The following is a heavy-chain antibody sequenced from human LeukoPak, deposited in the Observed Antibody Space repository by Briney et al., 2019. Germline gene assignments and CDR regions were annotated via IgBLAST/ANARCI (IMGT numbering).Heavy chain of an antibody. J-gene: IGHJ3*02. V-gene: IGHV1-18*01. CDR2: ISAYNGNT. CDR1: GYTFTIYG. Sequence: ASVKVSCKASGYTFTIYGISWVRQAPGQGREWMGWISAYNGNTNYAQKLQGRVTMTTDTSTSTAYMELRSLRSDDTAVYYCARSGLAYCGGDCYSDAFDIWGQGTMVTVSS. CDR3: ARSGLAYCGGDCYSDAFDI. D-gene: IGHD2-21*02.